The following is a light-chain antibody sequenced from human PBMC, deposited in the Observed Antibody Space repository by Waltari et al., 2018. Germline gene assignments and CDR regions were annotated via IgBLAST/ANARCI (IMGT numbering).Light chain of an antibody. CDR2: SDS. CDR1: NIGSKS. V-gene: IGLV3-21*04. CDR3: QVWDSSSDRGV. Sequence: SYVLTQAPSVSVAPGKAARITCGGNNIGSKSVHWYQQKPGQAPVLVIYSDSDRPSWIPGRWPGSNSGNTPTLTINRVEAGDEADYYCQVWDSSSDRGVFGGGTKLTVL. J-gene: IGLJ3*02.